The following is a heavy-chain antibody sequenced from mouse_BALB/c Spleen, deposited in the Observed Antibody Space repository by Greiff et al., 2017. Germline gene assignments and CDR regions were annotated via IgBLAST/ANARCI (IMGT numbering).Heavy chain of an antibody. Sequence: EVQGVESGGGLVKPGGSLKLSCAASGFAFSSYDMSWVRQTPEKRLEWVAYISSGGGSTYYPDTVKGRFTISRDNAKNTLYLQMSSLKSEDTAMYYCARHPTPQPFDVWGAGTTVTVSS. V-gene: IGHV5-12-1*01. CDR3: ARHPTPQPFDV. D-gene: IGHD2-10*01. CDR1: GFAFSSYD. J-gene: IGHJ1*01. CDR2: ISSGGGST.